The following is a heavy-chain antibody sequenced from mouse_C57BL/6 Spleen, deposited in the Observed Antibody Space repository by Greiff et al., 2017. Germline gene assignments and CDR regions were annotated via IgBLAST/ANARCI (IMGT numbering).Heavy chain of an antibody. D-gene: IGHD4-1*01. CDR1: GYSFTSYY. V-gene: IGHV1-66*01. CDR3: ARSHNWYCDY. J-gene: IGHJ2*01. CDR2: IYPGSGNT. Sequence: QVQLQQSGPELVKPGASVKISCKASGYSFTSYYIHWVKQRPGQGLEWIGWIYPGSGNTKYNEKFKGKATLTADTSSSTAYMHISSLTSEDSAVYYCARSHNWYCDYWGQGTTLTVSS.